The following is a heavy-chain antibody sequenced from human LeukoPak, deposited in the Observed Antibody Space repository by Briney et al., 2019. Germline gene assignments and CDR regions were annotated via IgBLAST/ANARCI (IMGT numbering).Heavy chain of an antibody. CDR2: IFSGGNT. V-gene: IGHV4-39*01. Sequence: SETLSLTCTVSGASISSSRSFWGWIRQPPGKGLEWIVSIFSGGNTYYNPSLNSRVSISIDTSKNQFSLRLSSVTAADTAFYFCARPQLGSSAGYVDYWGQGILVTVSS. D-gene: IGHD3-9*01. J-gene: IGHJ4*02. CDR3: ARPQLGSSAGYVDY. CDR1: GASISSSRSF.